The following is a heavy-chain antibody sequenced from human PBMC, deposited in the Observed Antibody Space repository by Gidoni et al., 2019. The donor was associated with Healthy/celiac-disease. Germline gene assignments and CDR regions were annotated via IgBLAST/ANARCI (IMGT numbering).Heavy chain of an antibody. D-gene: IGHD4-17*01. J-gene: IGHJ3*02. CDR2: TYYRSKVYN. V-gene: IGHV6-1*01. CDR1: GDSVSRNSAA. CDR3: ASATTVTVCAFDI. Sequence: QVQLQKSGPGLVKPSQTLSLTCAISGDSVSRNSAAWNWIRQSHSRGLEWLGRTYYRSKVYNDYAVSVKSRITSNPDPSKNQFSLQLNSVTPEDTAVYYCASATTVTVCAFDIWGQGTMVTVSS.